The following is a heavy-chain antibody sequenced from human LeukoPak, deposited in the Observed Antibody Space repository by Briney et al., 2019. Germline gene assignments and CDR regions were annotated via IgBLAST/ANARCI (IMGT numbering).Heavy chain of an antibody. D-gene: IGHD2-21*02. CDR2: INPKSGAT. CDR3: ARSVTYNWFDP. Sequence: ASVRVSCKTSGYVFINYYIHWVRLAPGQGLQWMGWINPKSGATNYAQSFQGRVALTTDTSISTAFMELSNLRPDDTAIYFCARSVTYNWFDPWGQGTRVTVSS. V-gene: IGHV1-2*02. CDR1: GYVFINYY. J-gene: IGHJ5*02.